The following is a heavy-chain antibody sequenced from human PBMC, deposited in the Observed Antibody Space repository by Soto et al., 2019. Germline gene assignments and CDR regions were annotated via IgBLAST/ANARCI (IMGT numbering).Heavy chain of an antibody. Sequence: EVQLLESGGGLVQPGGSLRLSCAASGFTFSNYAVTWVRQAPGKGLEWVSTISGSGGSTYYADSVKGRFTISRDNSKNTMYLPMNSLRAEYTAVYYCAKDQGSSWYEIDYWGQGTLVTVSS. D-gene: IGHD6-13*01. V-gene: IGHV3-23*01. CDR3: AKDQGSSWYEIDY. CDR1: GFTFSNYA. CDR2: ISGSGGST. J-gene: IGHJ4*02.